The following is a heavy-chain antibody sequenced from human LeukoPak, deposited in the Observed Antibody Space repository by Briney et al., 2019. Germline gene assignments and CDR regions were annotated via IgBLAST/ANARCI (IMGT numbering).Heavy chain of an antibody. CDR2: ISYDGSNK. V-gene: IGHV3-30*04. CDR3: ARQAMVRGVIFDY. J-gene: IGHJ4*02. D-gene: IGHD3-10*01. CDR1: GFTFSSYA. Sequence: GGSLRLSCAASGFTFSSYAMHWVRQAPGKGLEWVAVISYDGSNKYYADSVKGRFTISRDNSKNMLYLQMNSLRAEDTAVYYCARQAMVRGVIFDYWGQGTLVTVSS.